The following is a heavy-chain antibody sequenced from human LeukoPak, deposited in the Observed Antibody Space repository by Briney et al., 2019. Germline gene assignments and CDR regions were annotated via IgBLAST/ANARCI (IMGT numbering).Heavy chain of an antibody. J-gene: IGHJ4*02. CDR2: ISNSGSTI. Sequence: GGSLRLSCAASGFTFSSYEMNWVRQAPGKGLEWVSYISNSGSTIYYTDSVKGRFTISRDNAKNTLNLQMNSLRAEDTAVYYCARVRVGATAKGHYFDYWGQGTLVAVSS. V-gene: IGHV3-48*03. CDR3: ARVRVGATAKGHYFDY. D-gene: IGHD1-26*01. CDR1: GFTFSSYE.